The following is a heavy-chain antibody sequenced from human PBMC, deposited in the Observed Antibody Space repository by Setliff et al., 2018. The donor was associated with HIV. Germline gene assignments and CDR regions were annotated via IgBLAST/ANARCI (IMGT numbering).Heavy chain of an antibody. J-gene: IGHJ4*02. CDR1: GYTFTSYD. V-gene: IGHV1-46*01. CDR2: MIPSSGNT. Sequence: ASVKVSCKASGYTFTSYDVNFVRQATGQGPEWMGIMIPSSGNTSYAQKFEGRLAMTTNTSTNNVHMYLSGLISEDTAMYYCARGGPRSSFGYVCFDYWGQGTLVTVSS. CDR3: ARGGPRSSFGYVCFDY. D-gene: IGHD6-6*01.